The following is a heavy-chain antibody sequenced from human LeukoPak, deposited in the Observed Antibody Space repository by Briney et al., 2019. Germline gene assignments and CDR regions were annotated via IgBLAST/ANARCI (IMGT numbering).Heavy chain of an antibody. D-gene: IGHD6-19*01. CDR2: IIPIFGIA. CDR1: GGTFSSYA. V-gene: IGHV1-69*04. CDR3: ARVRSSGVPGGY. J-gene: IGHJ4*02. Sequence: ASVKVSCKASGGTFSSYAISWVRQAPGQGLEWMGRIIPIFGIANYAQKFQGRVTMTRDTSISTAYMELSRLRSDDTAVYYCARVRSSGVPGGYWGQGTLVTVSS.